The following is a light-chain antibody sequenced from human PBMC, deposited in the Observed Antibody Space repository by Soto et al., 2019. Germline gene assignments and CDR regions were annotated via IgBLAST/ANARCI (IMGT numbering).Light chain of an antibody. CDR3: QQRSHWPPFT. CDR1: QSVGSF. J-gene: IGKJ3*01. V-gene: IGKV3-11*01. Sequence: EIVLTQSPATLSLSPGERATLSCWASQSVGSFLAWYQHKPGQGPRLLIYDASTRATGIPARFSGSGSGTDFTLTIRNLEPEDFAIYYCQQRSHWPPFTFGPGTKVDVK. CDR2: DAS.